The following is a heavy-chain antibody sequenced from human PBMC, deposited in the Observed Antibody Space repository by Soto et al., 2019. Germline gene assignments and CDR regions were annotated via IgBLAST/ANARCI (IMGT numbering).Heavy chain of an antibody. Sequence: PGGSLRLSCAASGFTFSSYGMYWVRQAPGKGLVWVALIWYDGSHKYYADSVKGRFTISRDNSKNTLYLQMNSLRAEDTAVYYCARERRYCSSTSCYTDYYYVMEVWGQGTKVTVS. D-gene: IGHD2-2*02. CDR2: IWYDGSHK. J-gene: IGHJ6*02. V-gene: IGHV3-33*07. CDR3: ARERRYCSSTSCYTDYYYVMEV. CDR1: GFTFSSYG.